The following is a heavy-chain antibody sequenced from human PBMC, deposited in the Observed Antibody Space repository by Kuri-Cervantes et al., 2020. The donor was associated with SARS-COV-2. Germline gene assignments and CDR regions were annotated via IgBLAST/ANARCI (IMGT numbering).Heavy chain of an antibody. J-gene: IGHJ4*02. V-gene: IGHV4-38-2*01. D-gene: IGHD2-21*02. Sequence: SETLSLTCAVSGYSISSGYYWGWIRQPPGKGLEWIGYIYYSGSTNYNPSLKSRVAISVDTSKNQFSLKLSSVTAADTAVYYCARHAGAYCGGDCHVDYWGQGTLVTVSS. CDR1: GYSISSGYY. CDR3: ARHAGAYCGGDCHVDY. CDR2: IYYSGST.